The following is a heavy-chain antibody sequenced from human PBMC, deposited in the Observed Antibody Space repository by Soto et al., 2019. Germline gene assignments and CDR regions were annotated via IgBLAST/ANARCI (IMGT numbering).Heavy chain of an antibody. CDR2: IYHSGST. CDR1: GGSISRGGYS. D-gene: IGHD3-22*01. V-gene: IGHV4-30-2*01. CDR3: ARGAGLYYYDSSGYYALNDAFDI. J-gene: IGHJ3*02. Sequence: SETLSLTCAVSGGSISRGGYSWSWIRQPPGKGLEWIGYIYHSGSTYYNPSLKSRVTISVDRSKNQFSLKLSSVTAADTAVYYCARGAGLYYYDSSGYYALNDAFDIWGQGTMVTVSS.